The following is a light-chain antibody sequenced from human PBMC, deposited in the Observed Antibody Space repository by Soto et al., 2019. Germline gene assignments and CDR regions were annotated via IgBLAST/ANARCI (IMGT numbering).Light chain of an antibody. CDR1: SSDVGGYNY. Sequence: QSALAQPRSVSGSPGQSVTISCTGTSSDVGGYNYVSWYQQHPGKAPKLMIYDVSQRPSGVPDRFSGSKSGNTASLTISGLQSEDQADSYCCSYAGGYTYVFGTGTKVTVL. CDR2: DVS. J-gene: IGLJ1*01. CDR3: CSYAGGYTYV. V-gene: IGLV2-11*01.